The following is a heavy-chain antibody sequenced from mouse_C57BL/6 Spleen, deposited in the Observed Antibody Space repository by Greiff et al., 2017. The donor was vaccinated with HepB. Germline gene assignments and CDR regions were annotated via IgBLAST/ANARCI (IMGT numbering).Heavy chain of an antibody. Sequence: EVQVVESGGGLVKPGGSLKLSCAASGFTFSDYGMHWVRQAPEKGLEWVAYISSGSSTIYYADTVKGRFTISRDNAKNTLFLQMTSLRSEDTAMYYCARPDYYGSSYGGFAYWGQGTLVTVSA. D-gene: IGHD1-1*01. V-gene: IGHV5-17*01. CDR1: GFTFSDYG. CDR2: ISSGSSTI. CDR3: ARPDYYGSSYGGFAY. J-gene: IGHJ3*01.